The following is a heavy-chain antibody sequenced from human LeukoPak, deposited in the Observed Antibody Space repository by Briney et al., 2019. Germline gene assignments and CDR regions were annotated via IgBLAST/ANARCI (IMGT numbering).Heavy chain of an antibody. J-gene: IGHJ4*02. CDR2: ISAYNGNT. CDR3: ARDQGLEAAAGTGFDY. V-gene: IGHV1-18*01. D-gene: IGHD6-13*01. Sequence: GASVKVSCKASGYTFTSYGISWVRQAPGQGLEWMGWISAYNGNTNYAQKLQGRVTMTTDTSTSTAYMELRSLRSDDTAVYYCARDQGLEAAAGTGFDYWGQGTLVTVSS. CDR1: GYTFTSYG.